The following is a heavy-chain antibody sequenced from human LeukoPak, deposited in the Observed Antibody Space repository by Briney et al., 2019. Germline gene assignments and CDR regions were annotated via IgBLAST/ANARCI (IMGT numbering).Heavy chain of an antibody. J-gene: IGHJ6*03. V-gene: IGHV4-39*07. CDR1: GGSISSSSYY. CDR2: IYYTGST. D-gene: IGHD6-19*01. Sequence: SETLSLTCTVSGGSISSSSYYWAWIRQPPGKGLEWIGSIYYTGSTYYNPSVKSRVTMSVDTSKNQFSLKLSSVTAADTAVYYCARDGPYSSGWYRDYYYMDVWGKGTTVTVSS. CDR3: ARDGPYSSGWYRDYYYMDV.